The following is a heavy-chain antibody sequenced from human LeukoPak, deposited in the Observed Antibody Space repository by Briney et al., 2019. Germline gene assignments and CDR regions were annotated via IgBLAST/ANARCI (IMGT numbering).Heavy chain of an antibody. CDR2: IKQDGSEE. V-gene: IGHV3-7*01. J-gene: IGHJ4*02. Sequence: GGSLRLSCVASGFTFSSRDWMTWVRQAPGKGLEWVANIKQDGSEENYVDSVKGRFTISRDNAKNSVDLQMNSLRVEDTAVYYCARGGGSGYYYFDYWGQGTLVTVSS. CDR1: GFTFSSRDW. CDR3: ARGGGSGYYYFDY. D-gene: IGHD3-22*01.